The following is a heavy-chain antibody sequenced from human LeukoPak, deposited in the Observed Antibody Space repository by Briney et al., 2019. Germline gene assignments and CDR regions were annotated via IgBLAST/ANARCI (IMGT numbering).Heavy chain of an antibody. D-gene: IGHD1-1*01. CDR1: GYSISSGYY. J-gene: IGHJ4*02. CDR3: ARARNWNDGVYFDY. V-gene: IGHV4-38-2*01. Sequence: SGTLSLTCAVSGYSISSGYYWGWIRQPPGKGLEWIGSIYHSGSTYYNPSLKSRVTMSVDTSKNQFSLNLSSVTAADTAVYYCARARNWNDGVYFDYWGQGTLVTVSS. CDR2: IYHSGST.